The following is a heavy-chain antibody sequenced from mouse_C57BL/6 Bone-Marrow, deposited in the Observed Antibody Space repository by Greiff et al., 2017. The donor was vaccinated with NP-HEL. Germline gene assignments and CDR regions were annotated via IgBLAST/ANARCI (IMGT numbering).Heavy chain of an antibody. D-gene: IGHD2-10*02. V-gene: IGHV2-6-1*01. CDR3: ARHGYGNYLYFDY. J-gene: IGHJ2*01. CDR1: GFSLTSYG. CDR2: IWSDGST. Sequence: VKLVESGPGLVAPSQSLSITCTVSGFSLTSYGVHWVRQPPGKGLEWLVVIWSDGSTTYNSALKSRLSISKDNSKSQVFLKMNSLQTDDTAMYYCARHGYGNYLYFDYWGQGTTLTVSS.